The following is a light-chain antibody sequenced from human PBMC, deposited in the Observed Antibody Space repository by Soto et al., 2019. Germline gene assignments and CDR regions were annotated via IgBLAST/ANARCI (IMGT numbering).Light chain of an antibody. Sequence: QSALTQPPSASGSPGQSVTISCTGTSSDVGGYKYVSWYQQHPGKAPKLMIFEVSRRPSGVPDRFSGSKSGNTASLTVSGLQAEDEADYYCSSYAGRNTWVFGGGTKVTV. CDR3: SSYAGRNTWV. CDR1: SSDVGGYKY. J-gene: IGLJ3*02. CDR2: EVS. V-gene: IGLV2-8*01.